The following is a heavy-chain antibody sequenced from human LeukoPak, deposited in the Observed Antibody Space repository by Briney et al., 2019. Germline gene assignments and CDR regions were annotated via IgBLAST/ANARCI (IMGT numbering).Heavy chain of an antibody. Sequence: GGSLRLSCAASGFTFSSCAMHWVRQAPGKGLEWVAVISYDGSNKYYADSVKGRFTISRDNSKNTLYLQMNSLRAEDTAVYYCARMYSSGWWAPTYYFDYWGQGTLVTVSS. V-gene: IGHV3-30-3*01. CDR3: ARMYSSGWWAPTYYFDY. CDR2: ISYDGSNK. CDR1: GFTFSSCA. D-gene: IGHD6-19*01. J-gene: IGHJ4*02.